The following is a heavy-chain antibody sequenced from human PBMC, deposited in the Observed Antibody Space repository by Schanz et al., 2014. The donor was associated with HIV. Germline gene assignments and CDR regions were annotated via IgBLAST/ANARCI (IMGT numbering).Heavy chain of an antibody. J-gene: IGHJ4*02. CDR1: GGTSSIYA. D-gene: IGHD6-13*01. CDR2: IIPLSGTP. Sequence: QVQLVQSGAEVTKPGSSVKVACKASGGTSSIYAISWVRQAPGQGLEWMGGIIPLSGTPFYAQKFQGRATITADESTSTAYMELSSLRSEDTAVYYCARDSPVAAGTLDYWGQGTLVTVSS. V-gene: IGHV1-69*01. CDR3: ARDSPVAAGTLDY.